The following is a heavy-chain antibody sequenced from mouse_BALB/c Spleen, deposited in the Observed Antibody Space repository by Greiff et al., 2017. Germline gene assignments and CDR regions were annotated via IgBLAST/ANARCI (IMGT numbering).Heavy chain of an antibody. Sequence: EVKLQESGPGLVKPSQSLSLTCTVTGYSITSDYAWNWIRQFPGNKLEWMGYISYSGSTSYNPSLKSRISITRDTSKNQFFLQLNSVTTEDTATYYCATTATAYWGQGTLVTVSA. J-gene: IGHJ3*01. V-gene: IGHV3-2*02. CDR2: ISYSGST. D-gene: IGHD1-2*01. CDR1: GYSITSDYA. CDR3: ATTATAY.